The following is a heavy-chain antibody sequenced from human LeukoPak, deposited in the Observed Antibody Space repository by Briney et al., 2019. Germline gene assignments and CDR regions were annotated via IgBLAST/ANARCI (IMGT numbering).Heavy chain of an antibody. J-gene: IGHJ6*03. D-gene: IGHD3-16*01. Sequence: GGSLRLSCAASGFTFSSYEMNWVRQAPGKGLEWVSYISSSGSTIYYADSVKGRITISRDNAKNSLYLQMNSLRAEDTAVYYCARDMGDYYYYYMDVWGKGTTVTVSS. CDR3: ARDMGDYYYYYMDV. CDR1: GFTFSSYE. V-gene: IGHV3-48*03. CDR2: ISSSGSTI.